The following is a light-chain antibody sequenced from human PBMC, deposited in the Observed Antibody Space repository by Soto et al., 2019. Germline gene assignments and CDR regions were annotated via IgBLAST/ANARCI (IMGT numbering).Light chain of an antibody. J-gene: IGKJ4*01. CDR3: QPYNNSPLT. CDR1: QGIGDT. Sequence: EVVVMQSAATLSVSRGEGATVSCRASQGIGDTLAWYQHKPGQPPRLLIYHTSPRATGVPTRFSGSRSGAEFPLTINNLQSEDFAVYYCQPYNNSPLTFGGGTKVDIK. CDR2: HTS. V-gene: IGKV3-15*01.